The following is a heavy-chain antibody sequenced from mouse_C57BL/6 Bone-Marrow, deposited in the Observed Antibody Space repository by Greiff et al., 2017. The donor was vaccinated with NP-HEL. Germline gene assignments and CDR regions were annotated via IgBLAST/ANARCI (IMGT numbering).Heavy chain of an antibody. Sequence: EVMLVESEGGLVQPGSSMKLSCTASGFTFSDYYMAWVRQVPEKGLEWVANINYDGSCTYYLDSLKSRFIISRDNAKNILYLQMSSLKSEDTATYYCAIEGSYYSNPYWYFDVWGTGTTVTVSS. D-gene: IGHD2-5*01. CDR2: INYDGSCT. CDR3: AIEGSYYSNPYWYFDV. J-gene: IGHJ1*03. V-gene: IGHV5-16*01. CDR1: GFTFSDYY.